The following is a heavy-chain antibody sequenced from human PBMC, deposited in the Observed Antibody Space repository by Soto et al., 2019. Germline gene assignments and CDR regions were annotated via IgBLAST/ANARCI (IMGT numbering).Heavy chain of an antibody. CDR1: GGTFSSYA. D-gene: IGHD2-2*01. J-gene: IGHJ4*02. V-gene: IGHV1-69*13. CDR3: ARDKLPAAIQDCLSH. Sequence: GASVKVSCKASGGTFSSYAISWVRQAPGQGLEWMGGIIPIFGTANYAQKFQGRVTITADESTSTAYMELSSLRSEDTAVYYCARDKLPAAIQDCLSHWGQGTLVTVSS. CDR2: IIPIFGTA.